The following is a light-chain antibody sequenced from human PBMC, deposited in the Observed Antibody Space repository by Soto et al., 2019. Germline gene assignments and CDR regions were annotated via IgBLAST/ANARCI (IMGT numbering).Light chain of an antibody. V-gene: IGLV1-44*01. CDR2: SNN. CDR1: SSNIGSNT. CDR3: AAWDDSLNGRGV. J-gene: IGLJ3*02. Sequence: QSVLTQPPSASGTPGQRVTICSGSSSNIGSNTVNWYQQLPGTAPNILIYSNNQRPSGVTDRFSGSRSGTSASLAISGLQAEDEGDYYCAAWDDSLNGRGVFGGGTKLTVL.